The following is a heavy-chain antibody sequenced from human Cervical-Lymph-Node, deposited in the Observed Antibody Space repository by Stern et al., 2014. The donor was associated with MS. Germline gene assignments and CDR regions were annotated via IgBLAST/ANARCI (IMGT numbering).Heavy chain of an antibody. CDR3: AREHYFGRIDP. D-gene: IGHD3-10*02. Sequence: QVQLQESGPGLVEPSQTLSLTCTVSGASIRTGVYHWGWTRQPAGKGLEWIGRMSASGTPEYNASLKSRVTISQVSSRDQFSLKVPSVTAADTAVYYCAREHYFGRIDPWGRGVLVTVSP. CDR2: MSASGTP. V-gene: IGHV4-61*02. J-gene: IGHJ5*02. CDR1: GASIRTGVYH.